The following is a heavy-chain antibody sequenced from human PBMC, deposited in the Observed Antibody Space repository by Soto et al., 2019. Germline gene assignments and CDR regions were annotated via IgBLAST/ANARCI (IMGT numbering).Heavy chain of an antibody. V-gene: IGHV3-33*01. CDR1: GFTFSTYG. CDR3: ARRSSRTHQVDY. CDR2: VWSDGSKE. D-gene: IGHD2-2*01. Sequence: HPGGSLRLSCAASGFTFSTYGVHWVRQAPGKGLEWVAVVWSDGSKEFYAASVKGRFTISRDNSKNTVYLTMNILRAEDTAVYYCARRSSRTHQVDYWGQGTMVTVSS. J-gene: IGHJ4*02.